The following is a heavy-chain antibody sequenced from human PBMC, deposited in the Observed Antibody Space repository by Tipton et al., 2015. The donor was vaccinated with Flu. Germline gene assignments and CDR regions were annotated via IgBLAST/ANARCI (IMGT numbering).Heavy chain of an antibody. D-gene: IGHD4-11*01. CDR3: ESMTTVTSGDYYGMDV. J-gene: IGHJ6*02. CDR1: GYTFTGYY. Sequence: QLVQSGAEVKKPGASVKVSCKASGYTFTGYYMHWVRQAPGQGLEWMGWSNPNSGGTNYAQKFQGRVTMTRDTSISTAYMELSRLRADDTAVYYCESMTTVTSGDYYGMDVWGQGTTVTVSS. V-gene: IGHV1-2*02. CDR2: SNPNSGGT.